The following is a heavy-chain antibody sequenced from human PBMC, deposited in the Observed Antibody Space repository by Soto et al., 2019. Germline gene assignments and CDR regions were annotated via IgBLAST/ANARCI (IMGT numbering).Heavy chain of an antibody. CDR2: IYYSGST. CDR1: GGSISSYY. V-gene: IGHV4-59*01. D-gene: IGHD1-26*01. J-gene: IGHJ6*02. Sequence: QVQLQESGPGLVKPSETLSLTCTVSGGSISSYYWSWIRQPPGKGLEWIGYIYYSGSTHYNPSLKSRVTISVDTSKNQFSLKLSSVTAADTAVYYCARESPPTRVGYYGMDVWGQGTTVTVSS. CDR3: ARESPPTRVGYYGMDV.